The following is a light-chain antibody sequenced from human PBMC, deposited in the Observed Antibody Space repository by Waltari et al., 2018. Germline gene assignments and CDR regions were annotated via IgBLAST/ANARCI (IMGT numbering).Light chain of an antibody. CDR3: CSYAGSYTWV. CDR1: SSDVGGYTS. J-gene: IGLJ3*02. V-gene: IGLV2-11*01. CDR2: DVS. Sequence: QSALTLPPSVSGSPGQSVTISCTGTSSDVGGYTSVSWYQQHPGKAPKLMIYDVSKRPSGVPDRFSGSKSGNTASLTISGLQAEDEADYYCCSYAGSYTWVFGGGTKLTVL.